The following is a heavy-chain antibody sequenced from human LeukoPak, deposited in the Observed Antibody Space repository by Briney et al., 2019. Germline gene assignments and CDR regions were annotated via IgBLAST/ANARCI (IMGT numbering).Heavy chain of an antibody. Sequence: PSETLSLTCGVYGGSFRGYYWAWVRQPPGKGREWIGEIHYSGATSYSPSLKSRVIISGDSSRNQFSLKLTSLTAADTAIYYCARGALIVYAFDIWGQGALVTVSS. J-gene: IGHJ3*02. CDR1: GGSFRGYY. V-gene: IGHV4-34*01. CDR3: ARGALIVYAFDI. CDR2: IHYSGAT. D-gene: IGHD1-26*01.